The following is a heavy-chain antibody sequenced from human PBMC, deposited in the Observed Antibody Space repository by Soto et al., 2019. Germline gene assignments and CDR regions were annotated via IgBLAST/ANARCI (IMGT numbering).Heavy chain of an antibody. V-gene: IGHV3-30-3*01. CDR3: AGDWRRGGKQWLDGAFDI. CDR1: GFTFSSYA. D-gene: IGHD6-19*01. CDR2: ISYDGSNK. Sequence: GGSLRLSCAASGFTFSSYAMHWVRQAPGKGLEWVAVISYDGSNKYYADSVKGRFTISRDNSKNTLYLQMNSLRAEDTAVYYCAGDWRRGGKQWLDGAFDIWGQGTMVTVSS. J-gene: IGHJ3*02.